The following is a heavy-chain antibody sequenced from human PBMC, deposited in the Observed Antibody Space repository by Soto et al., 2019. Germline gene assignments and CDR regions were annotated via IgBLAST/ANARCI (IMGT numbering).Heavy chain of an antibody. CDR3: AGSSSSGFYYYYGMDV. D-gene: IGHD5-18*01. CDR1: GDSVSSNSAA. V-gene: IGHV6-1*01. Sequence: PSQTLSLTCAISGDSVSSNSAAWNWIRQSPSRGLEWLGKTYYRSKWYNEYAESVKSRITINPDTSKNQFSLQLNSVTPEDTAVYYCAGSSSSGFYYYYGMDVWGQGTTVTVSS. J-gene: IGHJ6*02. CDR2: TYYRSKWYN.